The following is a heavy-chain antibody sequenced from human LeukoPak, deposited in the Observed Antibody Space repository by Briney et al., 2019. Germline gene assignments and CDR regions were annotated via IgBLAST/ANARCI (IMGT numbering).Heavy chain of an antibody. J-gene: IGHJ4*02. CDR3: ATDQAERKLRY. Sequence: ASVKVSCKASGYTFTSYAMHWVRQAPGQRLEWMGWINAGNGNTKYSQKFQGRVTMTEDTSTDTAYMELSSLRSEDTAVYYCATDQAERKLRYWGQGTLVTVSS. V-gene: IGHV1-3*01. CDR1: GYTFTSYA. CDR2: INAGNGNT. D-gene: IGHD2-15*01.